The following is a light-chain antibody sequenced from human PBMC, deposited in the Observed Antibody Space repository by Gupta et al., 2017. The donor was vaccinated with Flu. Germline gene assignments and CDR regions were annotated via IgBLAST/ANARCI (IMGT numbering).Light chain of an antibody. CDR3: SSYTSSSTLA. V-gene: IGLV2-14*01. CDR2: EVS. J-gene: IGLJ1*01. Sequence: QSALTQPASVSGSPGQSITISCPGTSSDVGGYNYVSWYQQHPGKAPKLMIYEVSNRPSGVSNRFSGSKSGNTASLTISGLQAEDEADYYCSSYTSSSTLAFGTGTKVTVL. CDR1: SSDVGGYNY.